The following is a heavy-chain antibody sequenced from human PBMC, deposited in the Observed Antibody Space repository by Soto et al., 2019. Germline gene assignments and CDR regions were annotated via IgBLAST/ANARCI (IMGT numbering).Heavy chain of an antibody. CDR2: FDPEDGET. CDR1: GYTLTELP. V-gene: IGHV1-24*01. Sequence: QVQLVQSGAEVKKPGASVKVSCKVSGYTLTELPMHWVRQAPGKGLEWMGSFDPEDGETIYAQNFLGRVTTTEDTSTDMAYMELSSLRSEDTAVYYCASGRMGPGAKGADYWGQGTLVTVSS. D-gene: IGHD7-27*01. CDR3: ASGRMGPGAKGADY. J-gene: IGHJ4*02.